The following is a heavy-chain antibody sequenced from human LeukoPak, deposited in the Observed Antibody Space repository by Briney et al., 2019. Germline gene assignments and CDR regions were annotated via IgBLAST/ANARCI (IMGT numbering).Heavy chain of an antibody. CDR3: ARMARRQTDAFDI. CDR2: IFHSGST. Sequence: SGTLSLTCVVSGGSISSNNWWSWVRQPPGKGLEWIGEIFHSGSTNYNPSLKSRVTISVDTSKNQFSLKLSSVTAADTAVYYCARMARRQTDAFDIWGQGTMVTVSS. V-gene: IGHV4-4*02. CDR1: GGSISSNNW. J-gene: IGHJ3*02. D-gene: IGHD5-24*01.